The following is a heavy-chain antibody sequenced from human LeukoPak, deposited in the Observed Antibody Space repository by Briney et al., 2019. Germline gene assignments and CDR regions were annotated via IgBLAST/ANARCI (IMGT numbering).Heavy chain of an antibody. J-gene: IGHJ4*02. CDR3: ARGTAAAGFLN. CDR2: INHSGST. V-gene: IGHV4-34*01. CDR1: DGSFSGYY. D-gene: IGHD6-13*01. Sequence: SETLSLTCAVYDGSFSGYYWSWIRQPPGKGLEWIGEINHSGSTNYNPSLKSRVTISVNTSKNQFSLKLSSVTAADTAVYYCARGTAAAGFLNWGQGTLVTVSS.